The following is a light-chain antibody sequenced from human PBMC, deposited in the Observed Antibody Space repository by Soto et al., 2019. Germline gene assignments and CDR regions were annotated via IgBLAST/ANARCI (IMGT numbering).Light chain of an antibody. J-gene: IGKJ1*01. CDR1: QNIIKY. CDR3: QQRSNWPGT. CDR2: DAS. Sequence: EIVLTQSPATLSLSPGDRATLTCRASQNIIKYLAWYQQKPGETPRLLIYDASNMATGIPARFSGSGSGTEFTLTISSLEPEDFAVYFCQQRSNWPGTFGQGTKVEVK. V-gene: IGKV3-11*01.